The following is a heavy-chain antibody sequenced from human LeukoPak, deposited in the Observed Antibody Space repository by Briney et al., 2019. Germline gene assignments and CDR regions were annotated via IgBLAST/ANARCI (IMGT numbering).Heavy chain of an antibody. Sequence: GGSLRLSCAASGFTFSSYSMNWVRQAAGKGLEWVSSISSSSSYIYYADSVKGRFTISRDNAKNSYLQMNSLRAEDTAVYYCARDGHAYGRGSPHYWGQGTLVTVSS. V-gene: IGHV3-21*04. CDR3: ARDGHAYGRGSPHY. J-gene: IGHJ4*02. D-gene: IGHD3-10*01. CDR1: GFTFSSYS. CDR2: ISSSSSYI.